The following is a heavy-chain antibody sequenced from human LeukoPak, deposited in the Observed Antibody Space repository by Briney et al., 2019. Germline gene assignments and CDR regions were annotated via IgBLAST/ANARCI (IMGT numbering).Heavy chain of an antibody. CDR2: INPSGGST. V-gene: IGHV1-46*01. Sequence: ASVKVSCKASGGTFSSYAISWVRQAPGQGLEWMGIINPSGGSTSYAQKFQGRVTMTRDTSTSTVYMELSSLRSEDTAVYYCARARPSPDYWGQGTLVTVSS. CDR1: GGTFSSYA. CDR3: ARARPSPDY. J-gene: IGHJ4*02.